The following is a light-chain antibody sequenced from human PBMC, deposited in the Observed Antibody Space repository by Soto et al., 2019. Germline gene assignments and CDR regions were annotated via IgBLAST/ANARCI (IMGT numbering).Light chain of an antibody. J-gene: IGLJ3*02. Sequence: QSALTQPASVSGSPGQSITISCTGTSSDVGTYNLVSWYQQHPGKAPKLLISEVDKRPSGVSNRFSGSTSGNRASLTISGLQAEDEADYYCCSYASTITWVFGGGTKVTVL. CDR1: SSDVGTYNL. CDR3: CSYASTITWV. CDR2: EVD. V-gene: IGLV2-23*02.